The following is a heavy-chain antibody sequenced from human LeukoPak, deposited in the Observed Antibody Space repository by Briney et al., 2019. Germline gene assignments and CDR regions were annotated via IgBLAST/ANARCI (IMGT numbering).Heavy chain of an antibody. CDR2: IYHSGST. J-gene: IGHJ4*02. Sequence: PSETLSLTCTVSGGSISSSSSYWGWIRQPPGKGLEWIGSIYHSGSTYYNPSLKSRVTISVDTSKNQFSLKLSSVTAADTAVYYCARVYSGGSCYDYWGQGTLVTVSS. CDR3: ARVYSGGSCYDY. D-gene: IGHD2-15*01. CDR1: GGSISSSSSY. V-gene: IGHV4-39*07.